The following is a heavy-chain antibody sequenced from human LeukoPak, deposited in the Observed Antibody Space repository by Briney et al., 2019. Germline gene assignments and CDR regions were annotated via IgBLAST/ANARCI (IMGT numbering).Heavy chain of an antibody. D-gene: IGHD2-8*02. J-gene: IGHJ4*02. V-gene: IGHV4-59*08. CDR3: AGHHPRNTVDF. CDR1: GGSISSYY. CDR2: ISDIGSI. Sequence: SETLSVTCTVSGGSISSYYWSWIRQPPGKRLEWIAYISDIGSINYNPSLKSRVTISLDTSKDQFSLKLSSVTAADTAVYYCAGHHPRNTVDFWGQGTLVTVSS.